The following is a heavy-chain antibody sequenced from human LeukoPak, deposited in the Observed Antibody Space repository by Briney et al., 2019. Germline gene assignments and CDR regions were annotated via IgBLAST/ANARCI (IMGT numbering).Heavy chain of an antibody. CDR3: AKKGGAMFGDYKGDAFDV. CDR1: GFTFSSYA. Sequence: GGSLRLSCAASGFTFSSYAMSWVRQAPGKGLEWVSAISGSGGSTYYADSVKGRFTISRDNSKNTLYLQMNSLRAEDTAVYYCAKKGGAMFGDYKGDAFDVWGQGTMVTVSS. D-gene: IGHD4-17*01. J-gene: IGHJ3*01. V-gene: IGHV3-23*01. CDR2: ISGSGGST.